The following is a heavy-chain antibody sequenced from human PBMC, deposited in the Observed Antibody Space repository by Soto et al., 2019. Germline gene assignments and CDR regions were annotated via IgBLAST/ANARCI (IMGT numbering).Heavy chain of an antibody. V-gene: IGHV4-30-2*06. CDR2: TYQSGSA. J-gene: IGHJ6*02. CDR1: GSSNSSGVYS. Sequence: TLSLPCTASGSSNSSGVYSWPWIRQSPGKGLEWIGYTYQSGSAYYSPSLKSRVTISVDRSKNQFSLNLTSVTAADTAVYYCARDYYGMDVWRQGTKVIVSS. CDR3: ARDYYGMDV.